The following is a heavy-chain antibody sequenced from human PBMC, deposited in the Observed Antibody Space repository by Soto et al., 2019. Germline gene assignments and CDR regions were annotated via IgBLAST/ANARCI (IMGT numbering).Heavy chain of an antibody. Sequence: ASVKVSCKASGYTFTSYGISWVRQAPGQGLEWMGWISAYNGNTNYAQKLQGRVTMTTDTSTSTAYMELRSLRSDDTAVYYCARDGDLLRYFDWFPNWFDPWGQGTLVTVSS. D-gene: IGHD3-9*01. V-gene: IGHV1-18*01. J-gene: IGHJ5*02. CDR1: GYTFTSYG. CDR3: ARDGDLLRYFDWFPNWFDP. CDR2: ISAYNGNT.